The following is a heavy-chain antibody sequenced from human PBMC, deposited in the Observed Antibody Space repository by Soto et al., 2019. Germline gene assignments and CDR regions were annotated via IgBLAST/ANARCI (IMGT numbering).Heavy chain of an antibody. CDR2: IYYSGST. CDR3: ARDRYDFWSGYLYYYYGMDV. Sequence: SETLSLTCTVSGGSVSSGSYYWSWIRQPPGKGLEWIGYIYYSGSTNYNPSLKSRVTISVDTSKNQFSLKLSSVTAADTAVYYCARDRYDFWSGYLYYYYGMDVWGQGTTVTSP. J-gene: IGHJ6*02. CDR1: GGSVSSGSYY. D-gene: IGHD3-3*01. V-gene: IGHV4-61*01.